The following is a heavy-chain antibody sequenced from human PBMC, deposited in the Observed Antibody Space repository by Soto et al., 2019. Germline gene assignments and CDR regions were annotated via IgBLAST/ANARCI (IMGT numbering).Heavy chain of an antibody. J-gene: IGHJ3*02. Sequence: EVQLVESGGGLVQPGGSLRLSCAASGFTFSSYWMSRVRQAPGKGLEWVANIKQDGSEKYYVDSVKGRFTISRDNAKNSLYLQMNSLRAEDTAVYYCARAAYSSGWSDTFDIWGQGTMVTVSS. CDR1: GFTFSSYW. D-gene: IGHD6-19*01. V-gene: IGHV3-7*01. CDR3: ARAAYSSGWSDTFDI. CDR2: IKQDGSEK.